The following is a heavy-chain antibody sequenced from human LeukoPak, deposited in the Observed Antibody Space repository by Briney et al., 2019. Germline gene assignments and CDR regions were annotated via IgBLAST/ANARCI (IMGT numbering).Heavy chain of an antibody. V-gene: IGHV3-30-3*01. CDR3: ATTGFGSGGAFDI. CDR1: GFTFSSYA. CDR2: ISYDGSNK. Sequence: GRSLRLSCAASGFTFSSYAMHWVRQAPGKGLEWVAVISYDGSNKYYADSVKGRFTISRDNSKNTLYLQMSSLRAEDTAVYYCATTGFGSGGAFDIWGQGTMVTVSS. D-gene: IGHD1-14*01. J-gene: IGHJ3*02.